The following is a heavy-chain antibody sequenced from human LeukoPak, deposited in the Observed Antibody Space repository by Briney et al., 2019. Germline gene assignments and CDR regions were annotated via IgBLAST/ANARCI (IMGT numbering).Heavy chain of an antibody. CDR1: GGTFSSYA. V-gene: IGHV1-69*13. CDR2: IIPIFGTA. J-gene: IGHJ4*02. CDR3: ARVPLLRNKYYFDY. D-gene: IGHD3-22*01. Sequence: AASVKVSCKASGGTFSSYAISWVRQAPGQGLKWMGGIIPIFGTANYAQKFQGRVTITADESTSTAYMELSSLRSEDTAVYYCARVPLLRNKYYFDYWGQGTLVTVSS.